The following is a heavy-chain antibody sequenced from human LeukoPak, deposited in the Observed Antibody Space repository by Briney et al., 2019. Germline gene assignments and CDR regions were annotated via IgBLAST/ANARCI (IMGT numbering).Heavy chain of an antibody. CDR2: IYYSGST. V-gene: IGHV4-61*01. J-gene: IGHJ6*02. CDR1: GGSVSSGSYY. Sequence: SETLSLTCTVSGGSVSSGSYYWSWIRQPPGKGLEWFGYIYYSGSTNYNPSLKSRVTISVDTSKNQFSLKLSSVTAADTAVYYCARDIVVVVAATGYYYYGMDVWGQGTTVTVSS. D-gene: IGHD2-15*01. CDR3: ARDIVVVVAATGYYYYGMDV.